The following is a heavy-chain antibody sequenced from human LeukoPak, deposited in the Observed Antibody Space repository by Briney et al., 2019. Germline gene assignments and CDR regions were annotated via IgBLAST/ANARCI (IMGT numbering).Heavy chain of an antibody. CDR2: INPNSGGT. J-gene: IGHJ3*02. CDR3: ARDRGDYGGNSHDAFDI. D-gene: IGHD4-23*01. CDR1: GYTFTGYY. V-gene: IGHV1-2*02. Sequence: GASVKVSCKASGYTFTGYYMHWVRQAPGQGLEWMGWINPNSGGTNYAQKFQGRVTMTRDTSISTAYMELSRLRSDDTAVYYCARDRGDYGGNSHDAFDIWGQGTMVTVSS.